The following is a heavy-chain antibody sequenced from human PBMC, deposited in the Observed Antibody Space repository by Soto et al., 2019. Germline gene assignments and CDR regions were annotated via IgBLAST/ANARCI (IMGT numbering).Heavy chain of an antibody. V-gene: IGHV1-8*02. CDR1: GGTFSSYA. CDR2: MNPNSGNT. J-gene: IGHJ4*02. Sequence: ASVKVSCKASGGTFSSYAISWVRQAPGQGLEWMGWMNPNSGNTGYAQKFQGRVTMTRNTSISTAYMELSSLRSEDTAVYYCARGIGYDFWSYPDYWGQGTLVTVSS. D-gene: IGHD3-3*01. CDR3: ARGIGYDFWSYPDY.